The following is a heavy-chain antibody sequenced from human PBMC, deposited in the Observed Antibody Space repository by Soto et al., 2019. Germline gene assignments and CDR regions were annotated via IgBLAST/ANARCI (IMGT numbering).Heavy chain of an antibody. Sequence: QVQLVQSGAEVKKPGSSGKVSGTSSGGTFSSYAYSWVRQAPGQGLEWMGGIIPVFGTATYAQNFQGRLTIPEDESTRTAYMELSRLRSEDTDVYYCARAHSFLGYFYYGMDDWGQGTTATVSS. CDR1: GGTFSSYA. J-gene: IGHJ6*02. CDR3: ARAHSFLGYFYYGMDD. V-gene: IGHV1-69*01. D-gene: IGHD4-4*01. CDR2: IIPVFGTA.